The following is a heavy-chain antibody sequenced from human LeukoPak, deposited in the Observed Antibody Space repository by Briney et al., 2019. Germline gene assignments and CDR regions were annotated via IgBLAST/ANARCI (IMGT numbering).Heavy chain of an antibody. CDR1: GGTFSSYA. CDR3: ARVEVATEIREFDY. D-gene: IGHD5-12*01. CDR2: IIPILGIA. Sequence: SVKVSCKASGGTFSSYAISWVRQAPGQGLEWMGRIIPILGIANYAQKFQGRVTITADKSTSTAYMELSSLRSEDTAVYYCARVEVATEIREFDYWGQGTLVTVSS. J-gene: IGHJ4*02. V-gene: IGHV1-69*04.